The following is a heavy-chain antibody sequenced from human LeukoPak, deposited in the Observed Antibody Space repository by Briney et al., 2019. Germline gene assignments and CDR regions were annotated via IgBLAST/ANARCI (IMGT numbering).Heavy chain of an antibody. CDR1: GGSFSGYY. Sequence: SETLSLTCAVYGGSFSGYYWSWIRQPPGKGLEWIGEINHSGSTNYNPSLKSRATISVDTSKNQFSLKLSSVTAADTAVYYCARGRLRGIAAIWGQGTMVTVSS. J-gene: IGHJ3*02. CDR3: ARGRLRGIAAI. D-gene: IGHD6-13*01. CDR2: INHSGST. V-gene: IGHV4-34*01.